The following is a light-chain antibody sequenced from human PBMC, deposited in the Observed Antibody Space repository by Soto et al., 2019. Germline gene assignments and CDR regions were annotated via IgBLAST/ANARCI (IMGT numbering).Light chain of an antibody. J-gene: IGLJ3*02. Sequence: QSVLTQPPSASGSPGQSVTISCTGSSSDVGAYNYVSWYQQHAGKAPKLVIYEVTKRPSGVPDRFSGSKSANTASLTVSGLQAEDEADYYCSSFASSNTWVFGGWTKLTVL. V-gene: IGLV2-8*01. CDR2: EVT. CDR1: SSDVGAYNY. CDR3: SSFASSNTWV.